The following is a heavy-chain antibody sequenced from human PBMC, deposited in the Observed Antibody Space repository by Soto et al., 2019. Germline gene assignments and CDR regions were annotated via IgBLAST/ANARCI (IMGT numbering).Heavy chain of an antibody. Sequence: SETLSLTCTGSVGAISSYYWSWIRHPPGKGLEWIGYIYYSGSTNYNPSLKRRVTISVDTSKNQFSLKLSSVTAADTAVYYCARPHYDSSGIDAFDIWGQGTMVNVSS. D-gene: IGHD3-22*01. CDR1: VGAISSYY. V-gene: IGHV4-59*01. J-gene: IGHJ3*02. CDR2: IYYSGST. CDR3: ARPHYDSSGIDAFDI.